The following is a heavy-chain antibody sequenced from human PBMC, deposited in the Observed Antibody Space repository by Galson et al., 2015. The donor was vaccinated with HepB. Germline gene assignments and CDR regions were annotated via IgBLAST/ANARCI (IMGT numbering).Heavy chain of an antibody. V-gene: IGHV3-48*02. Sequence: SLRLSCAASGFTFSSYTMNWVRQAPGKGLEWISYISTSSETIQYADSVKGLLTISRDNAKNSLYLEMNSLRDEDTAGYYCGGAAFYGAGYWYFDLGGRGTLVTVSS. CDR3: GGAAFYGAGYWYFDL. D-gene: IGHD3-10*01. J-gene: IGHJ2*01. CDR1: GFTFSSYT. CDR2: ISTSSETI.